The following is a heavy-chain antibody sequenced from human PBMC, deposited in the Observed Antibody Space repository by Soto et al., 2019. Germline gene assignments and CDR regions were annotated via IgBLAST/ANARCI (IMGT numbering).Heavy chain of an antibody. Sequence: SVQVSCKASGFTFTSSAVQWVRQARGQRLEWIGWIVVGSGNTNYAQKFQERVTITRDMSTSTAYMELSSLRSEDTAVYYGAAETKLILDPPTSYAFERLGQGLMVTVS. J-gene: IGHJ3*02. CDR1: GFTFTSSA. CDR2: IVVGSGNT. V-gene: IGHV1-58*01. CDR3: AAETKLILDPPTSYAFER. D-gene: IGHD1-1*01.